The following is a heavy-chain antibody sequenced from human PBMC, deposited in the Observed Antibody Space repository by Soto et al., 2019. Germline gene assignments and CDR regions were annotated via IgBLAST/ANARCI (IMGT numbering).Heavy chain of an antibody. CDR3: ARDRGEYTSSWFWYFSH. J-gene: IGHJ2*01. D-gene: IGHD6-13*01. Sequence: SETLSLTCSVSGASISSFNWNWVRQPAGKGPEWVGRLNIAGTINYNPSLKSRITMSMDASKNQISLHLRSVTAADTAIYYCARDRGEYTSSWFWYFSHWGHGTLVTVSS. V-gene: IGHV4-4*07. CDR2: LNIAGTI. CDR1: GASISSFN.